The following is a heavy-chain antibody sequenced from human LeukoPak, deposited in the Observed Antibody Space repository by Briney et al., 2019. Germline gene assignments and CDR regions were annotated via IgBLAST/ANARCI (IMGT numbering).Heavy chain of an antibody. CDR1: GASISSYY. D-gene: IGHD3-22*01. Sequence: SETLSLTCTVSGASISSYYWSWIRQPPGKGLEWIGDIYNSGSTNYNPSLKSRVTISIDTSKNQFSLKLNSVTTADTAVYYCARAGRGYYDSSGYYFDYWGQGTLVTVSS. J-gene: IGHJ4*02. CDR3: ARAGRGYYDSSGYYFDY. V-gene: IGHV4-59*01. CDR2: IYNSGST.